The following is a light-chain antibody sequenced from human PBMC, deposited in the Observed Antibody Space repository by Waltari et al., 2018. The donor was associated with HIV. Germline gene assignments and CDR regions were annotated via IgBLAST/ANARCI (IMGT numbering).Light chain of an antibody. Sequence: AVTQPASVSGLPGQSTTISCTGGDSDFGLYNFVFWYHQHSGKPPTLILYDLDSRASGVFDSFSGSMSGNTASLTISGLRAEDEAHYYCASFTGDNTVMFGGGTEVTVL. CDR3: ASFTGDNTVM. CDR2: DLD. J-gene: IGLJ3*02. V-gene: IGLV2-14*03. CDR1: DSDFGLYNF.